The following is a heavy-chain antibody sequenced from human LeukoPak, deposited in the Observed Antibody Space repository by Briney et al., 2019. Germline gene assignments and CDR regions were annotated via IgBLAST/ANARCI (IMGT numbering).Heavy chain of an antibody. D-gene: IGHD1-26*01. CDR1: GYTFTRYY. CDR3: ARDPGRGSRGYY. J-gene: IGHJ4*02. Sequence: ASVKVSCKASGYTFTRYYMHWVRQAPGQGIECMGIINPSGGSTSYAQKFQGRVTMTRDTSTSTVYMQLSRLRSEDTAVYYCARDPGRGSRGYYWGQGTLVTVSS. CDR2: INPSGGST. V-gene: IGHV1-46*01.